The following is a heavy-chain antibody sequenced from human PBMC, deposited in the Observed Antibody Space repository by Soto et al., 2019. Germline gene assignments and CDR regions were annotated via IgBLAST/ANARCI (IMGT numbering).Heavy chain of an antibody. J-gene: IGHJ1*01. CDR1: GFTFSSYS. CDR3: ARLTPYDSSGYYWY. Sequence: EVQLVESGGGLVKPGGSPRLSCAASGFTFSSYSMNWVRQAPGKGLEWVSSISSSSSYIYYADSVKGRFTISRDNAKKSLYLQINNLRAEYTAVYYCARLTPYDSSGYYWYWGQGTLVTVPS. V-gene: IGHV3-21*01. CDR2: ISSSSSYI. D-gene: IGHD3-22*01.